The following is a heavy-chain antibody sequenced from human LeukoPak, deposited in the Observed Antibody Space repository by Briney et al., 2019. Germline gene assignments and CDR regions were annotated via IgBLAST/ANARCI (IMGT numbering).Heavy chain of an antibody. CDR1: GGSISSSSHY. V-gene: IGHV4-39*07. CDR3: AREDTGGLDH. Sequence: SETLSLTCSVFGGSISSSSHYWDWIRQPPGEGLEWIGSIYYSGSTYYNPSLKSRVTISVDTSKNQFSLKLISVTAADTAVYYCAREDTGGLDHWGQGILVTVSP. CDR2: IYYSGST. J-gene: IGHJ4*02. D-gene: IGHD4-23*01.